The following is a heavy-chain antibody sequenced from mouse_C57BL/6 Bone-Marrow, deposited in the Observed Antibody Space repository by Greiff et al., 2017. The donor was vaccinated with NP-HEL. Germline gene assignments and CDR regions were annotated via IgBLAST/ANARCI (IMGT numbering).Heavy chain of an antibody. CDR1: GYTFTSYW. V-gene: IGHV1-64*01. D-gene: IGHD4-1*01. CDR2: IHPNSGST. Sequence: VQLQQPGAELVKPGASVKLSCKASGYTFTSYWMHWVKQRPGQGLEWIGMIHPNSGSTNYNEKFKSKATLTVDKSSSTAYMQLSSLTSEDSAVYDCARWEVYYAMDYWGQGTSVTVSS. CDR3: ARWEVYYAMDY. J-gene: IGHJ4*01.